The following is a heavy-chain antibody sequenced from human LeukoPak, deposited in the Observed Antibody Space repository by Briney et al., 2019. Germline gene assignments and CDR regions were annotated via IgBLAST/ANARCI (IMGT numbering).Heavy chain of an antibody. CDR3: ARIAAADLDFDY. CDR1: GYTFTSYD. D-gene: IGHD6-13*01. J-gene: IGHJ4*02. Sequence: ASVKVSCKASGYTFTSYDINWLRQATGRGLEWMGWMNPNSGNTGYAQKFQGRVTMTRNTSISTAYMELSNLRSEDTAVYYCARIAAADLDFDYWGQGTLVTVSS. CDR2: MNPNSGNT. V-gene: IGHV1-8*01.